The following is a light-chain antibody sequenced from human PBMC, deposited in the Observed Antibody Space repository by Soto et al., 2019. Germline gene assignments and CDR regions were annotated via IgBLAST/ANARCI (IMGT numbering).Light chain of an antibody. J-gene: IGLJ1*01. CDR3: ASDGSSKV. Sequence: QSALTQPASVSGSPGQSIAISCTGTSSDVGGYNYVSWYQHHPGEAPKLMIYEVSNRPSGVSNRFSGSKSGNTASLTISGLQAEDEADYYCASDGSSKVFGTGTKLTVL. CDR1: SSDVGGYNY. V-gene: IGLV2-14*01. CDR2: EVS.